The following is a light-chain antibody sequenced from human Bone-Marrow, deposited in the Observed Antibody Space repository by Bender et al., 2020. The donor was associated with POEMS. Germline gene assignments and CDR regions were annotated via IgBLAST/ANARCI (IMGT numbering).Light chain of an antibody. CDR3: SSYAGVNILL. CDR1: SSDIGSNNF. V-gene: IGLV2-14*03. CDR2: GLN. J-gene: IGLJ2*01. Sequence: QSALTQPASVSGSPGQSIAFSCAGTSSDIGSNNFVSWYQHHPGKAPKLMVYGLNDRPSGVSYRFSGSKSGNTASLTISGLQAEDEGDYYCSSYAGVNILLFGGGTRLTVL.